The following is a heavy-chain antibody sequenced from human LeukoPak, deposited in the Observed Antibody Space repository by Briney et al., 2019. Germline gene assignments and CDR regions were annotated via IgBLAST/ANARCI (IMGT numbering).Heavy chain of an antibody. D-gene: IGHD3-9*01. CDR2: ISYDGSNK. J-gene: IGHJ4*02. V-gene: IGHV3-30*18. Sequence: GGSLRLSCAASGFTFSSYGMHGVRQAPGKGVEGVAVISYDGSNKYYADSVKGRFTISRDNSKNTLYLQMNSLRAEDTAVYYCAKGAIYDILPDFDYWGQGTLVTVSS. CDR1: GFTFSSYG. CDR3: AKGAIYDILPDFDY.